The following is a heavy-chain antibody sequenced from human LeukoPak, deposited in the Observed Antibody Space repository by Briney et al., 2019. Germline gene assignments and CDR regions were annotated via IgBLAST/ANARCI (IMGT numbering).Heavy chain of an antibody. Sequence: NPSETLSLTCAVSGGSISSSNWWSWVRQPPGKGLEWIGEIYHSGSTNYNPSLKSRVTISVDKSKNQFSLKLSSVTAADTAVYYCARLLGYYDSSGYPYYYGMDVWGQGTTVTVSS. J-gene: IGHJ6*02. CDR3: ARLLGYYDSSGYPYYYGMDV. D-gene: IGHD3-22*01. V-gene: IGHV4-4*02. CDR2: IYHSGST. CDR1: GGSISSSNW.